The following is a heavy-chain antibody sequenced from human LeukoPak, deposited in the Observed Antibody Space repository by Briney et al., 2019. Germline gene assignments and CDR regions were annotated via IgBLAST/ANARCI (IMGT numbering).Heavy chain of an antibody. D-gene: IGHD1-26*01. CDR1: GGTFSGYA. CDR3: ARDPTDSRVGAITFDY. CDR2: IIPIFSTA. V-gene: IGHV1-69*13. Sequence: ASVKVSCKASGGTFSGYAISWVRQAPGQGLEWMGGIIPIFSTADYAQKFQGRVTITADESTSTAYMELSSLRSEDTALYYCARDPTDSRVGAITFDYWGQGTLVTVSS. J-gene: IGHJ4*02.